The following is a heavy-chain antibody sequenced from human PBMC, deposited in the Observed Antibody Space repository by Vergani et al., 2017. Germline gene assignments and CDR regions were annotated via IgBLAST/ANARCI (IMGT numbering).Heavy chain of an antibody. V-gene: IGHV3-23*01. Sequence: EVQLLESGGGLVQPGGSLRLSCAASGFTFSSYAMSWVRQAPGKGLEWVSAISGSVGSTYYADSVKGRFTISRDNSKNTLYLQMNSLRAEDTAVYYCAKGSSFYCTNGVCYYDYWGQGTLVTVSS. J-gene: IGHJ4*02. D-gene: IGHD2-8*01. CDR2: ISGSVGST. CDR1: GFTFSSYA. CDR3: AKGSSFYCTNGVCYYDY.